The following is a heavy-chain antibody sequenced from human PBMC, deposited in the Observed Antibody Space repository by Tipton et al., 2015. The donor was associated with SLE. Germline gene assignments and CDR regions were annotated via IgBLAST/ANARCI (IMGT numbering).Heavy chain of an antibody. CDR1: GFTFSSYS. Sequence: GSLRLSCAASGFTFSSYSMNWVRQAPGKGLEWVSYISSSSSTIYYADSVKGRFTISRDNAKNSLYLQMNSLRAEDTAVYYCARDTGGWFDPWGQGTLVTVSS. CDR2: ISSSSSTI. D-gene: IGHD3-10*01. CDR3: ARDTGGWFDP. J-gene: IGHJ5*02. V-gene: IGHV3-48*01.